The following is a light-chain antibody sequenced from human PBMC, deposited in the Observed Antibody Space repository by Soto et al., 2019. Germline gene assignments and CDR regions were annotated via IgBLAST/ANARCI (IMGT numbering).Light chain of an antibody. CDR3: QHRDDWLT. CDR2: GAS. J-gene: IGKJ4*01. Sequence: EIVLAQSPGTLSLSPGERATLSCRASQSVSNNYLAWYRQKPGQAPWLLIYGASNRAGGVPDRFSGSGSGSDFTLTISRLEPEDFAVYYCQHRDDWLTFGGGTKVDIK. CDR1: QSVSNNY. V-gene: IGKV3D-20*02.